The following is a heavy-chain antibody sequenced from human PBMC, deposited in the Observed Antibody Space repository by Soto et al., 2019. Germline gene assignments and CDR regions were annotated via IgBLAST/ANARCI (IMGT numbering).Heavy chain of an antibody. Sequence: QVQLVQSGPEVKMPGSSVKVSCKASGDTFNSYTINWVRQAPGQGLQWMGRTIPILAMSNYALKFQGRVTITADKSTTTAYMELSRLRSDDTAVYYCAGSYGSGSRAVDYWGQGTLVTVSS. CDR2: TIPILAMS. J-gene: IGHJ4*02. V-gene: IGHV1-69*02. D-gene: IGHD3-10*01. CDR3: AGSYGSGSRAVDY. CDR1: GDTFNSYT.